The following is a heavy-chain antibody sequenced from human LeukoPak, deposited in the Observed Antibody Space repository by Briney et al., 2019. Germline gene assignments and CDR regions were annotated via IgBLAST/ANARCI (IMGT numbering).Heavy chain of an antibody. CDR2: ISGTGDST. V-gene: IGHV3-23*01. D-gene: IGHD3-10*01. CDR3: ARDISMLRGPLVIYYFDF. CDR1: GFTFSSYA. Sequence: PGGSLRLSCAASGFTFSSYAMNWVRQAPGKGLQWVSTISGTGDSTYYADSVKGRFTISRDNSKNTLYLQMNSLRVEDTAVYYSARDISMLRGPLVIYYFDFWGQGTLVTVSS. J-gene: IGHJ4*02.